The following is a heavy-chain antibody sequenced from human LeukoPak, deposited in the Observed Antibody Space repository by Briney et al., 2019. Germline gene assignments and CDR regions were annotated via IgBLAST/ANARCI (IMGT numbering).Heavy chain of an antibody. D-gene: IGHD3-16*01. CDR2: IKQDGSEK. J-gene: IGHJ3*02. CDR1: GFTFSSYW. CDR3: ARDLTWGYDAFDI. V-gene: IGHV3-7*01. Sequence: PGGSLRLSCAASGFTFSSYWMSWVCQAPGKGLEWVANIKQDGSEKYYVDSVKGRFTISRDNAKNSLYLQMNSLRAEDTAVYYCARDLTWGYDAFDIWGQGTMVTVSS.